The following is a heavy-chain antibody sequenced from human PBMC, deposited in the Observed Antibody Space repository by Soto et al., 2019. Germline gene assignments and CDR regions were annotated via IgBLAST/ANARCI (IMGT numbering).Heavy chain of an antibody. CDR1: GYTFTSYG. J-gene: IGHJ1*01. V-gene: IGHV1-18*01. CDR2: ISTYNGNT. Sequence: ASVKVSCKASGYTFTSYGIIWVRQAPGQGLEWMGWISTYNGNTNYAQRLQGRVTMTTDTSTSTGYLELRSLRSDNTAVYYCARDYGDYSYFQHWGQGTLVTVSS. D-gene: IGHD4-17*01. CDR3: ARDYGDYSYFQH.